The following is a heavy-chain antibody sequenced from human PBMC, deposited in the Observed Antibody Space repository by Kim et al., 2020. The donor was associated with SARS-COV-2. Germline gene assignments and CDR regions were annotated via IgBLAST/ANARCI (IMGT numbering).Heavy chain of an antibody. Sequence: STIYYADSVKGRFTISRDNAKNSLYLQMNSLRAEDTAVYYCARDSAGFDYWGQGTLVTVSS. V-gene: IGHV3-11*04. D-gene: IGHD6-13*01. CDR3: ARDSAGFDY. J-gene: IGHJ4*02. CDR2: STI.